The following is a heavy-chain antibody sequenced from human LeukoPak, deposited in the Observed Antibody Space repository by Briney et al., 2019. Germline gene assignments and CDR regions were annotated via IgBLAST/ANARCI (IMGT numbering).Heavy chain of an antibody. V-gene: IGHV3-23*01. CDR1: GFTFSSYA. CDR2: ISGSGGST. D-gene: IGHD2-15*01. J-gene: IGHJ5*02. Sequence: QSGGSLRLSCAASGFTFSSYAMSWVRQAPGKGLEWVSAISGSGGSTYYAGSVKGRFTISRDNSKNTLYLQMNSLRAEDTAVYYCAKSTVAATPYWFDPWGQGTLVTVSS. CDR3: AKSTVAATPYWFDP.